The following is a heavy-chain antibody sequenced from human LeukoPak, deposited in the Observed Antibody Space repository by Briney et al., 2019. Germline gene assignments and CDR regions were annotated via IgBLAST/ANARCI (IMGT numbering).Heavy chain of an antibody. CDR2: LYSDDST. D-gene: IGHD3-10*01. V-gene: IGHV3-66*01. J-gene: IGHJ4*02. CDR3: ARDYWGITLVRGVIT. Sequence: GGSLRLSCAASGFTVSSNYMSWVRQAPGKGLEWVSVLYSDDSTYYADSVKGRFTISRDNSKNTVYLQMNSLRAEDTAVYYCARDYWGITLVRGVITWGQGTLVTVSS. CDR1: GFTVSSNY.